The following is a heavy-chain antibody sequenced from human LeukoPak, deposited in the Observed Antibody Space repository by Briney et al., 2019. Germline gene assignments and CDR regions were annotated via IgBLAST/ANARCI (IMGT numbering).Heavy chain of an antibody. V-gene: IGHV3-33*01. J-gene: IGHJ4*02. Sequence: PGRSVRLSCAASGFTFSSYGMHWVRQAPGKGREGVAVICYVGCNKLYADSVQGRFTICRDNYKNALYLQMNSLRAEDTAVYYCARDLRRAVAGSYFDYWGQGTLVSVSS. D-gene: IGHD6-19*01. CDR3: ARDLRRAVAGSYFDY. CDR2: ICYVGCNK. CDR1: GFTFSSYG.